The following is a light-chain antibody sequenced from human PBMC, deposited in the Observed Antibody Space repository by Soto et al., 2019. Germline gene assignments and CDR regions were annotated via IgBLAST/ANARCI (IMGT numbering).Light chain of an antibody. CDR2: DAS. CDR3: QQRSNWLKYT. V-gene: IGKV3-11*01. CDR1: QSVSSY. J-gene: IGKJ2*01. Sequence: EIVLTQSPATLSLSPGERATLSCRASQSVSSYLAWYQQKPGQAPRLLIYDASNRASGIPARFSGSESGTDFALTISSLELEYFAVYYCQQRSNWLKYTFGQGTKLEIK.